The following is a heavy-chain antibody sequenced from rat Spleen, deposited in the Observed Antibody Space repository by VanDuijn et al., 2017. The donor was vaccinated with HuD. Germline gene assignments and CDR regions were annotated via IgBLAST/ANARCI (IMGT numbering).Heavy chain of an antibody. J-gene: IGHJ2*01. V-gene: IGHV5-31*01. CDR2: ITHNDGST. D-gene: IGHD1-11*01. CDR3: TTDLDYGGYLAFDY. CDR1: GFTFNDYW. Sequence: EVQLVESGGGLVQPGRSLKLSCVASGFTFNDYWMTWLRQAPTKGLEWVATITHNDGSTYHRDSVKGRFTISRDNVKSTLYLQMDSLRSEDAATYYCTTDLDYGGYLAFDYWGQGVMVTVSS.